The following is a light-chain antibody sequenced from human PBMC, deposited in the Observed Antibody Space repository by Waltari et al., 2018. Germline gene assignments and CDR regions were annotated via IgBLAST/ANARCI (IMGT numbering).Light chain of an antibody. CDR2: GAS. Sequence: EIVLTQSPGILSSSPGEIATLSCRASQSVSSNYLAWYQQKVGQAPRLLIFGASNRVTGIPDRFSGSGSGTDFTLTISRLESEDFTVYYCQQYGSSPWTFGQGTKVEI. CDR3: QQYGSSPWT. V-gene: IGKV3-20*01. CDR1: QSVSSNY. J-gene: IGKJ1*01.